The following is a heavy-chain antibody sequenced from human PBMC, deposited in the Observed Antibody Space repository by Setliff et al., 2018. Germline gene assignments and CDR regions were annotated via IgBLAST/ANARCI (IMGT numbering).Heavy chain of an antibody. J-gene: IGHJ5*02. D-gene: IGHD3-22*01. CDR1: GGSISSSY. CDR3: ARAAKYDSSSYYGLWLDP. V-gene: IGHV4-59*12. Sequence: SETLSLTCTVSGGSISSSYWSWIRQPPGKGLEWIGYIYSSGSTNYNPSRKSRVTISVDTSKNQFSLKLSSVTAADPAVYYCARAAKYDSSSYYGLWLDPWGQGTLVTVSS. CDR2: IYSSGST.